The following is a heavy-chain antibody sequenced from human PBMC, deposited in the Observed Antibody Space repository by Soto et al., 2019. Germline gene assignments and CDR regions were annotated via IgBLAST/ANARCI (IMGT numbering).Heavy chain of an antibody. CDR1: GYSFAGYW. CDR2: IDPSDSQT. CDR3: ARQIYDSDTGPNFQYYFDS. Sequence: GESLKISCKGSGYSFAGYWITWVRQRPGKGLEWMGRIDPSDSQTYYSPSFRGHVTISVTKSITTVFLQWSSLRASDTTMYYCARQIYDSDTGPNFQYYFDSWGQGTPVTVSS. J-gene: IGHJ4*02. D-gene: IGHD3-22*01. V-gene: IGHV5-10-1*01.